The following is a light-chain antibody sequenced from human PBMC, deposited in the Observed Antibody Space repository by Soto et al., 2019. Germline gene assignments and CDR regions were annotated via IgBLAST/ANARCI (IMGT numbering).Light chain of an antibody. CDR1: SRDVGGYNY. J-gene: IGLJ1*01. Sequence: QSALAQPAYVSGSPGQSITISCTGTSRDVGGYNYVSGYQQHPGKGPKLMIYDVTNRPTGGSDRFSGSKSGYTAYLTTSGRPDEDEADYYCSSYTHSSTYVFGTGTELTVL. CDR2: DVT. V-gene: IGLV2-14*03. CDR3: SSYTHSSTYV.